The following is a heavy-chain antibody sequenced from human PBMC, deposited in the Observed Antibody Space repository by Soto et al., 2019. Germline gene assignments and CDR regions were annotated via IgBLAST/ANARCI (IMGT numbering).Heavy chain of an antibody. V-gene: IGHV3-66*01. J-gene: IGHJ2*01. Sequence: GGSLRLSCAASGFTVSSNYMSWVRQAPGKGLEWVSVIYSGGSTYYADSVKGRFTISRDNSKNTLYLQMNSLRAEDTAVFYCASRSYCSGGSCYSGWYFDLWGRGTLVTVSS. CDR2: IYSGGST. CDR1: GFTVSSNY. CDR3: ASRSYCSGGSCYSGWYFDL. D-gene: IGHD2-15*01.